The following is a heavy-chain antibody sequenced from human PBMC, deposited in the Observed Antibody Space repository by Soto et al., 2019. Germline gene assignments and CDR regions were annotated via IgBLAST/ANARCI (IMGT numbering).Heavy chain of an antibody. D-gene: IGHD6-19*01. CDR1: GFTFSSYS. J-gene: IGHJ4*02. Sequence: GGSLRLSCAASGFTFSSYSMNWVRQAPGQGLEWVSSISGSSTYIYYADSVKGRFTISRDNAKNSLYLQMNSLRAEDTAVYFCARDVPAGTKTGTFDYWGQGTLVTVSS. CDR2: ISGSSTYI. CDR3: ARDVPAGTKTGTFDY. V-gene: IGHV3-21*01.